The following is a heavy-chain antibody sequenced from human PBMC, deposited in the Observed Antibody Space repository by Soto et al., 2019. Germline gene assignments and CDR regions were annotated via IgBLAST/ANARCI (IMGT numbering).Heavy chain of an antibody. V-gene: IGHV4-34*01. Sequence: PSETLSLTCAVYGGSFSGYYWSWIRQPPGKGLEWIGEINHSGSTNYNPSLKGRVTISVDTPKNQFSLKLSSVTAADTAVYYCARIRRGYSYGYDYYYYGMDVWGQGTTVTVSS. CDR3: ARIRRGYSYGYDYYYYGMDV. D-gene: IGHD5-18*01. CDR1: GGSFSGYY. J-gene: IGHJ6*02. CDR2: INHSGST.